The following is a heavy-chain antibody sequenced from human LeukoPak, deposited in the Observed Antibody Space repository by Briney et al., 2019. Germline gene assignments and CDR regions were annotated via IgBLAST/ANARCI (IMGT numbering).Heavy chain of an antibody. D-gene: IGHD3-16*02. CDR1: GFTFSSYS. Sequence: PGGSLRLSCAASGFTFSSYSVNWVRQAPGKGLEWVSSISSSSSYIYYADSVKGRFTISRDNAKNSLYLQMNSLGAEDTAVYYCARDFPGWGSYRSPIDYWGQGTLVTVSS. CDR2: ISSSSSYI. CDR3: ARDFPGWGSYRSPIDY. J-gene: IGHJ4*02. V-gene: IGHV3-21*01.